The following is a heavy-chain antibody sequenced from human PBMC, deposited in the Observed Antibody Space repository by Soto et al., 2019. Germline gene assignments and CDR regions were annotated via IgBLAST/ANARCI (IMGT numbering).Heavy chain of an antibody. CDR2: IKPDGSEQ. J-gene: IGHJ6*02. Sequence: ESVGGLVQPGGSLRLSCAASEFTFDKYYMTWVRQAPGKGPEWVANIKPDGSEQYYVDSVKGRFTISRDNANNSLYLQMNSLRAEDTAVYFCARGNWNYYYDFDVWGQGTTVTVSS. V-gene: IGHV3-7*01. D-gene: IGHD1-20*01. CDR1: EFTFDKYY. CDR3: ARGNWNYYYDFDV.